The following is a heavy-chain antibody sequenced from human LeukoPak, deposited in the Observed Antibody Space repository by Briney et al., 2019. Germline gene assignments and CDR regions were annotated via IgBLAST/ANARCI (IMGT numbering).Heavy chain of an antibody. CDR2: ISGSGGST. CDR1: GFTFSSYA. D-gene: IGHD3-9*01. V-gene: IGHV3-23*01. J-gene: IGHJ4*02. CDR3: AKDRVLRYFDWLPLGFDY. Sequence: GGSLRLSCAASGFTFSSYAMSWVRQAPGKGLEWVSAISGSGGSTYYADSVKGRFTISRDNSKNTLYLQMNSLRAEDTAVYYCAKDRVLRYFDWLPLGFDYWGQGTLDTVSS.